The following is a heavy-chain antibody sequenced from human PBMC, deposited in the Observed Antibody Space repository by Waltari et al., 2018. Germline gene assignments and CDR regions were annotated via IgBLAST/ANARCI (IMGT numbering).Heavy chain of an antibody. CDR2: IWYDGSNK. D-gene: IGHD2-21*02. J-gene: IGHJ6*02. CDR3: ARGVVVTASRYYYYYYGMDV. V-gene: IGHV3-33*01. Sequence: QVQLVESGGGVVQPGRSLRLSCAASGFTFSSYGMHWVRQAPVKGLEWVAVIWYDGSNKYYADSVKGRFTISRDNSKNTLYLQMNSLRAEDTAVYYCARGVVVTASRYYYYYYGMDVWGQGTTVTVSS. CDR1: GFTFSSYG.